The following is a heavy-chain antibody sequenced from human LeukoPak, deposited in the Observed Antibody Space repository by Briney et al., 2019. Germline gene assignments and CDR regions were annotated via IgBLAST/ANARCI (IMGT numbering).Heavy chain of an antibody. Sequence: GGSLRLSCAASGFSFTAYAMHWVRQAPGKGLEWVAVISYDGTIKHYGDSLKARVTISRDSSKNTVNLQMNSLKIDGTGTYYCVRGRQWLVREMVEYWGRGVLVAVSS. CDR1: GFSFTAYA. CDR3: VRGRQWLVREMVEY. V-gene: IGHV3-30-3*01. CDR2: ISYDGTIK. J-gene: IGHJ4*02. D-gene: IGHD6-19*01.